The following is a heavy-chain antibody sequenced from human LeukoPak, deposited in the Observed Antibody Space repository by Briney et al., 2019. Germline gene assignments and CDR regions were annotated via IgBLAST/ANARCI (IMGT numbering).Heavy chain of an antibody. CDR1: GYTFTSYY. D-gene: IGHD2-15*01. CDR3: AIWGKLPTHDY. Sequence: ASVKVSCKASGYTFTSYYMHWVRQAPGQGLEWMGMINPSGGSTSYAQRFQGRVTMTRDTSTSTVYMELSSLRSEDTAVYYCAIWGKLPTHDYWGQGTLVTVSS. CDR2: INPSGGST. J-gene: IGHJ4*02. V-gene: IGHV1-46*01.